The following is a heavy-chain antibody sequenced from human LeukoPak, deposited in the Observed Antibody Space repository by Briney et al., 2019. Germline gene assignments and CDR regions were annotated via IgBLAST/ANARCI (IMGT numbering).Heavy chain of an antibody. CDR2: ISGSAGST. V-gene: IGHV3-23*01. Sequence: GGSLRLSCAASGFTFSNYAMSWVRQAPGKGLEWVSTISGSAGSTYYADSVKGRFTISRDNSKNTLYLQMNSLRAEDTAVYYCATPGRYSRPSWFDYWGQGTLVTVSS. CDR1: GFTFSNYA. J-gene: IGHJ4*02. CDR3: ATPGRYSRPSWFDY. D-gene: IGHD4-11*01.